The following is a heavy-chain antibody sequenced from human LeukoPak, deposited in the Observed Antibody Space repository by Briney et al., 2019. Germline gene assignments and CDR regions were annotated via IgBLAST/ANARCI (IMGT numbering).Heavy chain of an antibody. Sequence: SETLSLTCAVYGGSLSGYYWTWIRQTPGKGLEWIGEINYSGNTNYNRSLKSRVTISADTSKNQFPLRLSSVTAADTAVYYCARRGTAYCRGGNCYSDKYFGYWGQGTQVTVSS. CDR2: INYSGNT. J-gene: IGHJ4*02. V-gene: IGHV4-34*01. D-gene: IGHD2-15*01. CDR1: GGSLSGYY. CDR3: ARRGTAYCRGGNCYSDKYFGY.